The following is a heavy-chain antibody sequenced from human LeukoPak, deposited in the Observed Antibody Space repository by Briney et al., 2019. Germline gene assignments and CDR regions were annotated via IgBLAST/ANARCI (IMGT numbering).Heavy chain of an antibody. V-gene: IGHV3-48*01. CDR1: GFTFSTYD. CDR2: ISSSSRTI. Sequence: GGSLRLSCAAPGFTFSTYDMNWVRQAPGKGLEWVSYISSSSRTISYADSVKGRFTISRDNAKNSLYLQMNSLRAEDTAVYYCAKDSLLCSSTSCYAWYFDLWGRGTLVTVSS. J-gene: IGHJ2*01. CDR3: AKDSLLCSSTSCYAWYFDL. D-gene: IGHD2-2*01.